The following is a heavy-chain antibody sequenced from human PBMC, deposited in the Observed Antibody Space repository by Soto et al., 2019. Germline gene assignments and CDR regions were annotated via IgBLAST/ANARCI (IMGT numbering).Heavy chain of an antibody. CDR1: GFTFTNFW. D-gene: IGHD2-2*01. CDR3: IRGHPASSSGTGPY. CDR2: IDTSGTST. V-gene: IGHV3-74*01. Sequence: GGSLRLSCGASGFTFTNFWMHWVRQVPGKGLVWVSRIDTSGTSTSYADPVKGRFTISRDNAKRTLYLQLDNLRGDDTGLYYCIRGHPASSSGTGPYWGPGTQVTVFS. J-gene: IGHJ4*02.